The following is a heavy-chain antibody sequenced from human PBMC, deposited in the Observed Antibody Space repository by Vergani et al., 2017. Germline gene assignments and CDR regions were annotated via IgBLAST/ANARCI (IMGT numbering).Heavy chain of an antibody. CDR1: GGTFNTYT. Sequence: QVQSEQSGAEVKKPGSSVTFPCKVPGGTFNTYTLTWVRQAPGQGLEWMGRVLPIIDKSNNAQHFQGRITFTADKSTTTVYMDLRSLRSEDTAVYYCARESHSSAGAFDIGGRGTMLTVSS. CDR2: VLPIIDKS. D-gene: IGHD6-19*01. V-gene: IGHV1-69*04. CDR3: ARESHSSAGAFDI. J-gene: IGHJ3*02.